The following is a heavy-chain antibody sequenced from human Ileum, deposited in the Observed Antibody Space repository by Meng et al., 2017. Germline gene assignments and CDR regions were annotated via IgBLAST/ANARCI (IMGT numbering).Heavy chain of an antibody. CDR3: AGQPTSSGAGYSWFDP. CDR1: GGSVTSSSYD. V-gene: IGHV4-39*01. D-gene: IGHD2-2*01. Sequence: QLQLQESGPGLVKPTETLSLTCIVSGGSVTSSSYDWGWIRQPPGKGLEWIGGITYTGNSYTTPSLKTRLTTSLGTSKNQFSLRLNSLTAADTAVYYCAGQPTSSGAGYSWFDPWGQGILVTVSS. CDR2: ITYTGNS. J-gene: IGHJ5*02.